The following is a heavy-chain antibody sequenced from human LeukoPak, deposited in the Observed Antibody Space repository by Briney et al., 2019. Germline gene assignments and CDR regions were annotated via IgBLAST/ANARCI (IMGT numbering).Heavy chain of an antibody. V-gene: IGHV4-39*01. CDR1: GGSISSSSYY. D-gene: IGHD3-3*01. CDR3: ARHWRLPDAFDI. Sequence: SETLSLTCTVSGGSISSSSYYWGWIRQPPGKGLEWIGSIYYSGSTYYNPSLKSRVTISVDTSKNQFSLKLSSVTAADTAVYCCARHWRLPDAFDIWGQGTMVTVSS. J-gene: IGHJ3*02. CDR2: IYYSGST.